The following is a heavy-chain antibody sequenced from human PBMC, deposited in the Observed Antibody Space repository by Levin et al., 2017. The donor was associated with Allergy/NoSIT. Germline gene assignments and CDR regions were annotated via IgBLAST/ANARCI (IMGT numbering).Heavy chain of an antibody. V-gene: IGHV1-8*01. CDR1: GYTFTNYD. J-gene: IGHJ5*02. CDR2: MNPNSGNT. D-gene: IGHD6-6*01. CDR3: ARDSLSQLAAS. Sequence: GASVKVSCKASGYTFTNYDINWVRQATGQGLEWMGWMNPNSGNTAYAEKFQGRVTMTRNTSITTAYMELSSLRSEDTAVYFCARDSLSQLAASWGQGTLVTVSS.